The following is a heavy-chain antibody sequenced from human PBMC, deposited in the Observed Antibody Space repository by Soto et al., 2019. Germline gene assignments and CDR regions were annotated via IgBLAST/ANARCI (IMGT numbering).Heavy chain of an antibody. Sequence: PGGSLRVSCVASGFTFSAYAMTWVRQAPGRGLEWVSSITVGGDVTTYADSVRGRFTISRDNSKHKLYLQMNSLRAEYTAVYYCMRDPNGDYIGAFDSWGQVTLVSVSS. CDR3: MRDPNGDYIGAFDS. CDR1: GFTFSAYA. D-gene: IGHD4-17*01. CDR2: ITVGGDVT. V-gene: IGHV3-23*01. J-gene: IGHJ3*01.